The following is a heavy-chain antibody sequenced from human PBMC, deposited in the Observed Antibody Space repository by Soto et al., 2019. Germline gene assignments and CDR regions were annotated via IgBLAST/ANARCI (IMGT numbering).Heavy chain of an antibody. V-gene: IGHV3-23*01. CDR2: ISGSGGST. Sequence: VGSLRLSCAASGFTFSSYAMSWVRQAPGKGLEWVSAISGSGGSTYYADSVKGRFTISRDNSKNTLYLQMNSLRAEDTAVYYCAKDLREGYCSSTSCYEYNWFDPWGQGTLVTVSS. J-gene: IGHJ5*02. CDR3: AKDLREGYCSSTSCYEYNWFDP. CDR1: GFTFSSYA. D-gene: IGHD2-2*01.